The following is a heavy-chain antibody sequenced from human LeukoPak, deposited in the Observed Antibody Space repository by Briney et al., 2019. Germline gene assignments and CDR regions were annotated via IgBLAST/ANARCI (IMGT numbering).Heavy chain of an antibody. J-gene: IGHJ4*02. D-gene: IGHD7-27*01. CDR3: ARESYWGSSAKGFDY. CDR2: ISTSGSPI. Sequence: GGSPRLSCAASGFTFSSYEMNWVRQAPGKGLEWVSYISTSGSPIYYADSVKGRFTISRDNAKNSLYLQMNSLRAEDTAVYYCARESYWGSSAKGFDYWGQGTLVTVSS. CDR1: GFTFSSYE. V-gene: IGHV3-48*03.